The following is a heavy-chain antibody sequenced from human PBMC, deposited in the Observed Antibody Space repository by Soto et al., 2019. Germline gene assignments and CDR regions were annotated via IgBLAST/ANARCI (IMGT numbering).Heavy chain of an antibody. D-gene: IGHD3-22*01. CDR1: GFTVSSNY. V-gene: IGHV3-66*01. Sequence: PGGSLRLSCAASGFTVSSNYMSWVRQAPGKGLEWVSVIYSGGSTYYADSVKGRFTISRDNSKNTLYLQMNSLRAEDTAVYYCASDGWLSLYGMDVWGQGTTVTVSS. CDR3: ASDGWLSLYGMDV. CDR2: IYSGGST. J-gene: IGHJ6*02.